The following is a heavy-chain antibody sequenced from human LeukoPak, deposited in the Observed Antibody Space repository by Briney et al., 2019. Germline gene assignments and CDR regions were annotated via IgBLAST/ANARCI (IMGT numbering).Heavy chain of an antibody. D-gene: IGHD3-3*01. CDR2: IIPIFGTA. Sequence: SVKVSCKASGGTFSSYAISWVRQAPGQGLEWMGRIIPIFGTANYAQKFQGRVTITTDESTSTAYMELSSLRSEDTAVYYCARGNGIFGVVSDYWGQGTLVTVSS. CDR1: GGTFSSYA. J-gene: IGHJ4*02. CDR3: ARGNGIFGVVSDY. V-gene: IGHV1-69*05.